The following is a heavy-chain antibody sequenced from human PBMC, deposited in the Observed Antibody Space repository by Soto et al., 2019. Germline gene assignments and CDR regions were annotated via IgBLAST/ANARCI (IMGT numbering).Heavy chain of an antibody. CDR1: GFTFTIYA. CDR2: ISDSGSAT. CDR3: ARGGMRGSCSGGSCFDLDY. V-gene: IGHV3-23*01. D-gene: IGHD2-15*01. J-gene: IGHJ4*02. Sequence: VQLLESGGGLVQPGGSLRLSCTASGFTFTIYAMAWVRRAPGKGLEWLSTISDSGSATYHADSIKGRFTISRDNSDNTLCLQMNGLRDADTAVYYCARGGMRGSCSGGSCFDLDYWGQGTLVTVSS.